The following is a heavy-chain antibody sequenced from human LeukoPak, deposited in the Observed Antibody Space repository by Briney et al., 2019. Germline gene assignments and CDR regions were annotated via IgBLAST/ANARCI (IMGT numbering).Heavy chain of an antibody. Sequence: GASVKVSCKASGYTFTGYYMHWVRQAPGQGLEWMGWINPNSGGTNYAQKFQGRVTMTRDTSISTAYMELSRLRSDDTAVYYCARVDTMIVVGSGMDVWGKGTTVTVSS. CDR3: ARVDTMIVVGSGMDV. D-gene: IGHD3-22*01. CDR2: INPNSGGT. J-gene: IGHJ6*04. CDR1: GYTFTGYY. V-gene: IGHV1-2*02.